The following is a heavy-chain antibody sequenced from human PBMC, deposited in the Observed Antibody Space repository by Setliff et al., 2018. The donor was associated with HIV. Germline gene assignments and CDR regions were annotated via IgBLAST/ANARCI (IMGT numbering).Heavy chain of an antibody. J-gene: IGHJ4*02. V-gene: IGHV4-39*01. CDR2: IYYSGST. CDR3: ARHFGWLPREIDY. D-gene: IGHD5-12*01. CDR1: GGSISRGSYS. Sequence: PSETLSLTCTVSGGSISRGSYSWGWIRQPPGKGLEWIGSIYYSGSTYYTPSLKSRVTISVDTSKNQFSLKLSSVTAADTAVYYCARHFGWLPREIDYWGQGTLVTVSS.